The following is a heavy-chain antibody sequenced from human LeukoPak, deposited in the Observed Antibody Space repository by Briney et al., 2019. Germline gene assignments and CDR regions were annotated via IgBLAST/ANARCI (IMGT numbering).Heavy chain of an antibody. D-gene: IGHD2-15*01. CDR2: IYYSGST. CDR3: ARDRGYCSGGSCYRWFDP. V-gene: IGHV4-59*01. CDR1: GGSISSDC. Sequence: SETLSLTCTVSGGSISSDCWSWIRQPPGKGLECIGYIYYSGSTNYNPSLKSRVTISVDTSKNQFSLKLSSVTAADTAVYYCARDRGYCSGGSCYRWFDPWGQGTLVTVSS. J-gene: IGHJ5*02.